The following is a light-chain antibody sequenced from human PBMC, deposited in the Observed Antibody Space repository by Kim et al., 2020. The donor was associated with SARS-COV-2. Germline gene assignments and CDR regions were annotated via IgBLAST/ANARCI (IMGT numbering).Light chain of an antibody. J-gene: IGLJ1*01. V-gene: IGLV3-19*01. CDR2: GKN. CDR1: GLRNYY. CDR3: NSRDSSGNHLGV. Sequence: GQTVRIKRKEDGLRNYYARWCQQKPEQAPVLVIYGKNNRPSGIPDRFSGSSSGNTASMTITGAQAEDEADYYCNSRDSSGNHLGVFGTGTKVTVL.